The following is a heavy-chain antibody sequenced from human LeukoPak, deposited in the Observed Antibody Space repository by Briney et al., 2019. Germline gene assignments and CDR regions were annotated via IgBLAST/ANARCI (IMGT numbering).Heavy chain of an antibody. J-gene: IGHJ3*02. Sequence: ASAKVSCKASGGSFRTFSMNWVRQAPGQGLEWMGGIIPMFGEGNYAQKFQGRVTITTDESRRTAYMELRSLRSEDTAVYYCARRYYYDSPTYFEDAFDIWGQGTMVTVSS. CDR3: ARRYYYDSPTYFEDAFDI. V-gene: IGHV1-69*05. D-gene: IGHD3-22*01. CDR2: IIPMFGEG. CDR1: GGSFRTFS.